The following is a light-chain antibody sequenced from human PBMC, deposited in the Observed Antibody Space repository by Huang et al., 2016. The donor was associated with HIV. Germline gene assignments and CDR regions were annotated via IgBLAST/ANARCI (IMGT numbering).Light chain of an antibody. CDR2: EVS. CDR1: QSISSY. J-gene: IGKJ2*01. Sequence: IVLTQSPASLSLSPGERATLSCRASQSISSYLAWYQQKPGQAPRLLIYEVSNRATGIPARFSGSGSGTDFTLAISSLEPEDFALYYCQQRANWPYTFGQGTKLEI. CDR3: QQRANWPYT. V-gene: IGKV3-11*01.